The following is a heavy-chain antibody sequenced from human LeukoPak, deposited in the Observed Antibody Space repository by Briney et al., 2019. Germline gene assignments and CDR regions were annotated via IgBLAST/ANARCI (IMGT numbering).Heavy chain of an antibody. CDR1: GGTFSSYA. CDR2: IIPIFGTA. CDR3: ARGHTAVTRHFDF. J-gene: IGHJ4*02. D-gene: IGHD4-17*01. V-gene: IGHV1-69*13. Sequence: ASVKVSCKASGGTFSSYAISWVRQAPGQGLEWMGGIIPIFGTANYAQKFQGRVTITADESTSTAYMELSSLRSEDTAVYYCARGHTAVTRHFDFWGQGTLVTVSS.